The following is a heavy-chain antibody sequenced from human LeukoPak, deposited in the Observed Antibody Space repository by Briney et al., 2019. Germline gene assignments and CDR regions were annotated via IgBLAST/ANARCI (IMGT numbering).Heavy chain of an antibody. Sequence: GGSLRLSCAASGFTFSSYAMSWVRQAPGKGLEWVSRIKSDGSSPTYADPVKGRFTISRDNAKISLYLQMNSLRAEDTAMYYCARGRYSGTTDYFDYWGLGTLVTVSP. D-gene: IGHD5-12*01. CDR1: GFTFSSYA. J-gene: IGHJ4*02. CDR2: IKSDGSSP. CDR3: ARGRYSGTTDYFDY. V-gene: IGHV3-74*01.